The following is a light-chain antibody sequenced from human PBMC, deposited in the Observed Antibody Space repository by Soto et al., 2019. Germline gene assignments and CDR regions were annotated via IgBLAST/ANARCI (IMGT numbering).Light chain of an antibody. Sequence: ETVMTQSPATLSVSPVERATLYYRASPSVSSNLAWYQQKPGQAPRLIIYGASNRATGVRARFSGSGSGTQFTLTISSLQSEDFAVYYCQQYNNWPPWTFGQGTKVDIK. CDR1: PSVSSN. CDR3: QQYNNWPPWT. V-gene: IGKV3-15*01. J-gene: IGKJ1*01. CDR2: GAS.